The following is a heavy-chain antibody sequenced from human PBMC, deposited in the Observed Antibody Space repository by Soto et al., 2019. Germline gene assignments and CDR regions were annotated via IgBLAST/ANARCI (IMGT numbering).Heavy chain of an antibody. D-gene: IGHD3-16*01. CDR2: ISGSGDNT. CDR1: GFTFDIYA. J-gene: IGHJ4*02. V-gene: IGHV3-23*01. Sequence: EEQLLESGGGLVQPGGSLRLSCVVSGFTFDIYAMNWVRQAPGKGLEWVSGISGSGDNTSYSDSVKGRFTIYRDNSNNPLYLQMNSLSAEDTAVYYCAKDLLMISFGGVNANFDYWVQVTLVTVCS. CDR3: AKDLLMISFGGVNANFDY.